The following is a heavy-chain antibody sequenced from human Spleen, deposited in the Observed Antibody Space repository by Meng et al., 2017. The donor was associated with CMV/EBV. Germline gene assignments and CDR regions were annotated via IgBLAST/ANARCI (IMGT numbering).Heavy chain of an antibody. V-gene: IGHV1-2*02. J-gene: IGHJ5*02. D-gene: IGHD4-23*01. CDR2: INPNSGGT. CDR1: GYTFTGYY. CDR3: ARGPHGGNSGGWFDP. Sequence: ASVKVSCKASGYTFTGYYMHWVRQAPGQGLEWMGWINPNSGGTNYAQKFQGRVTMTRDTSISTAYMELSRLRSDDTAVYYCARGPHGGNSGGWFDPWGQGTLVTVSS.